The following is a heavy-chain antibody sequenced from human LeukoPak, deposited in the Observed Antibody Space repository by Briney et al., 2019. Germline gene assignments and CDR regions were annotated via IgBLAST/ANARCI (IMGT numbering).Heavy chain of an antibody. J-gene: IGHJ6*03. CDR3: ARVPPNYYYYYMDV. Sequence: PGGSLRLSCAASGFTFSSYAMHWVRQAPGKGLEYVSAISSNGGSTYYANSVKGRFTISRDNSKNTLYLQRGSLRAEDMAVYYCARVPPNYYYYYMDVWGKGTTVTVPS. CDR1: GFTFSSYA. CDR2: ISSNGGST. V-gene: IGHV3-64*01.